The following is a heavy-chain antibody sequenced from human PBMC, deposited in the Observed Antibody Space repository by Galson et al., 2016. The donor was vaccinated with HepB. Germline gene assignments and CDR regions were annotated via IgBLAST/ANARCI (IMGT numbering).Heavy chain of an antibody. D-gene: IGHD3/OR15-3a*01. V-gene: IGHV1-3*01. CDR3: ARDTWTWN. Sequence: SVKVSCKASGYLFARYGMHWVRQAPGQRLEWMGWINAGNGVTKYSQNFQDRVIITRDTSASAVYMELRSLRAEDTAVYYCARDTWTWNGGQGTRVTVSS. J-gene: IGHJ4*02. CDR1: GYLFARYG. CDR2: INAGNGVT.